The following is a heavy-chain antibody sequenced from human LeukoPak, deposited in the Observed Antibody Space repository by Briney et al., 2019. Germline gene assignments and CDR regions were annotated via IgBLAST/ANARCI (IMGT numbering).Heavy chain of an antibody. Sequence: GESLKISCKGSGYSFTSYWIGWVRQMPGKGLEWMGIIYPGDSDTRYSPSFQGQVTISADKSISTAYLQWSSLKASDTAMYYCARSTSWAGDAFDIWGQGTMVTVSS. CDR3: ARSTSWAGDAFDI. J-gene: IGHJ3*02. D-gene: IGHD7-27*01. CDR2: IYPGDSDT. CDR1: GYSFTSYW. V-gene: IGHV5-51*01.